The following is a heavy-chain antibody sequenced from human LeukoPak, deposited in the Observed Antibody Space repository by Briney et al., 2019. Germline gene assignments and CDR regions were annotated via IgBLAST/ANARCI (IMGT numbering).Heavy chain of an antibody. CDR2: IGTVSDT. CDR1: GFAFSDYD. Sequence: PGGSLRLSCAASGFAFSDYDMHWVRQVTGRGLEWVSTIGTVSDTYYRDSVKGRFTISRENANNSLYLQMNSLRGGDTAVYYCARFGPDAFDIWGPGTMVTVSS. J-gene: IGHJ3*02. CDR3: ARFGPDAFDI. D-gene: IGHD3-16*01. V-gene: IGHV3-13*01.